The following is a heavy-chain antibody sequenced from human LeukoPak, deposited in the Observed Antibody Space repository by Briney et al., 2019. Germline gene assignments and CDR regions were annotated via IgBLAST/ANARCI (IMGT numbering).Heavy chain of an antibody. CDR3: ARDLARYYDSSGYLFDY. J-gene: IGHJ4*02. V-gene: IGHV3-7*01. CDR2: IKQDGSEK. CDR1: GFTFSSYW. Sequence: GGSLRLSCAASGFTFSSYWMSWVRQAPGKGLEWVANIKQDGSEKYYADSVKGRFTISRDNSKNTLYLQMNSLRAEDTAVYYCARDLARYYDSSGYLFDYWGQGTLVTVSS. D-gene: IGHD3-22*01.